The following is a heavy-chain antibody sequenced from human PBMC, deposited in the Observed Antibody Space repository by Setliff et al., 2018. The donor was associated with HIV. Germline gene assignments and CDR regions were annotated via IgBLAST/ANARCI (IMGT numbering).Heavy chain of an antibody. CDR1: GGSFSGNY. D-gene: IGHD3-3*01. Sequence: SETLSLTCAVYGGSFSGNYWSWICQPPGKGLEWIGDIFYTGSTNYNPSLKSRVTISIDTSKNQFSLKLSSVTAADTAVYYCARRRGGRVTIFGVSGGWFDPWGHGTLVTVSS. V-gene: IGHV4-34*12. CDR2: IFYTGST. CDR3: ARRRGGRVTIFGVSGGWFDP. J-gene: IGHJ5*02.